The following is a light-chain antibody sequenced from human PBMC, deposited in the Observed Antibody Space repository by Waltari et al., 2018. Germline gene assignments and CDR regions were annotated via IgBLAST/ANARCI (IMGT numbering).Light chain of an antibody. Sequence: QAALTRPASVSGSPGQSITISCTGTSSHVGGYNYVSWYQQHPGKDPKLMIYDVSKRPSGVSNRFSGSKSGNTASLTISGLQAEDEADYYCSSYTSSSSQVVFGGGTKLTVL. J-gene: IGLJ2*01. CDR2: DVS. CDR1: SSHVGGYNY. CDR3: SSYTSSSSQVV. V-gene: IGLV2-14*01.